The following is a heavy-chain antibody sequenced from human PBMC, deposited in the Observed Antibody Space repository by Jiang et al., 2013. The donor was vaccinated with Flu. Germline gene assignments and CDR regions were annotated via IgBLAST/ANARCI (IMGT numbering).Heavy chain of an antibody. J-gene: IGHJ6*02. CDR3: ARSTTVTTYYYGMDV. CDR2: ISSSGSTI. V-gene: IGHV3-11*01. CDR1: GFTFSDYY. Sequence: ASGFTFSDYYMSWIRQAPGKGLEWVSYISSSGSTIYYADSVKGRFTISRDNAKNSLYLQMNSLRAEDTAVYYCARSTTVTTYYYGMDVWGQGTTVTVSS. D-gene: IGHD4-17*01.